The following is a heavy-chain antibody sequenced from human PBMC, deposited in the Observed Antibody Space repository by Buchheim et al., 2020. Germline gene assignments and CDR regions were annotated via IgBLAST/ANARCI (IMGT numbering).Heavy chain of an antibody. V-gene: IGHV3-7*01. CDR3: ARDRVGRHYYYGMDV. Sequence: EVQLVESGGGLVQPGGSLRLSCAASGFTFSSYWMSWVRQAPGKGLEWVANIKQDGSEKYYVDSVKGRFTISRDNAKNSRYLQMNSLRAEDTAVYYCARDRVGRHYYYGMDVWGQGTT. CDR1: GFTFSSYW. J-gene: IGHJ6*02. CDR2: IKQDGSEK. D-gene: IGHD6-25*01.